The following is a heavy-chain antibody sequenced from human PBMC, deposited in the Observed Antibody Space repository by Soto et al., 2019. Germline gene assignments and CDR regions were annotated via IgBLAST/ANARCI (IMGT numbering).Heavy chain of an antibody. J-gene: IGHJ6*02. V-gene: IGHV3-48*02. D-gene: IGHD5-12*01. CDR3: ATTVATPYTLYYYAMHV. CDR1: GFTFYSYS. CDR2: IGSTSSTI. Sequence: GGSLRLACAASGFTFYSYSMNWVRQAPGKGLEWLSYIGSTSSTIYYADSVKGRFTSSRDNAKNSLYLQMNSLRDEDTAVYYCATTVATPYTLYYYAMHVWGQGTTVTAS.